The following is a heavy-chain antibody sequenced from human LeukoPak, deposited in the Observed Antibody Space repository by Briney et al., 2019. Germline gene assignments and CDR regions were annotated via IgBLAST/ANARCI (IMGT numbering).Heavy chain of an antibody. V-gene: IGHV1-69*04. CDR1: GSTFSSYA. CDR2: IIPILGIA. J-gene: IGHJ6*02. Sequence: ASVKVSCKASGSTFSSYAVSWVRQAPGQGLEWMGRIIPILGIANYAQKFQGRVTITADKSTSTAYMELSSLRSEDTAVYYCARRTMNSGYDSQRYYYYYYGMDVWGQGTTVTVSS. D-gene: IGHD5-12*01. CDR3: ARRTMNSGYDSQRYYYYYYGMDV.